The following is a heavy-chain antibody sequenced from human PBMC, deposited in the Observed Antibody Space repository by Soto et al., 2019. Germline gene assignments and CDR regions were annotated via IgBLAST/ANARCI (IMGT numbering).Heavy chain of an antibody. J-gene: IGHJ4*02. V-gene: IGHV4-61*01. CDR2: IYYSGST. CDR3: ARDLGISMVRGVEVAFDS. Sequence: SETLSLTCTVAGGSVSSGSYYWSWIRQPPGKGLEWIGYIYYSGSTNYNPSLKSRVTISVDTSKNQFSLKLSSVTAADTAVYYCARDLGISMVRGVEVAFDSWGQGTLVTVSS. CDR1: GGSVSSGSYY. D-gene: IGHD3-10*01.